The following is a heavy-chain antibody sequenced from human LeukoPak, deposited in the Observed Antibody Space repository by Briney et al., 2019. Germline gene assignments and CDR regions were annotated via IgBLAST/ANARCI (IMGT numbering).Heavy chain of an antibody. D-gene: IGHD3-22*01. Sequence: GSSVTVSCKASGGTFSSYAISWVRQAPGQGLEWMGRIIAILGIANYAQMFQGRVTITAAKSTSTAYMELSSLRSEDTAVYYCASWTYCYDSIGYWYFDLWGRGTLVTVSS. CDR2: IIAILGIA. J-gene: IGHJ2*01. CDR1: GGTFSSYA. CDR3: ASWTYCYDSIGYWYFDL. V-gene: IGHV1-69*04.